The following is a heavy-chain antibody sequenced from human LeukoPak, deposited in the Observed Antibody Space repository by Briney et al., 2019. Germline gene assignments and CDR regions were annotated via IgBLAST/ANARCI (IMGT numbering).Heavy chain of an antibody. V-gene: IGHV4-39*07. D-gene: IGHD4-17*01. CDR1: GGSISSSSYY. J-gene: IGHJ5*02. CDR2: IYYSGST. Sequence: SETLSLTCTVSGGSISSSSYYWGWIRQPPGKGLEWIGSIYYSGSTYYNPSLKSRVTISVDTSKNQFSLKLSSVTAADTAVYYCAREAYGDYNWFDPWGQGTLVTVSS. CDR3: AREAYGDYNWFDP.